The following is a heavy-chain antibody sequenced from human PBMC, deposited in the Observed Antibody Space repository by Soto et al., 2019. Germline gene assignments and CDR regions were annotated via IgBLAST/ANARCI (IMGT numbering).Heavy chain of an antibody. D-gene: IGHD1-26*01. CDR3: ARIRVGWWEPPDAFDI. Sequence: QVQLVQSGAEVKKPGVSVKVSCKASGYTFTSYGISWVRQAPGQGLEWMGWISAYNGNTNYAQKLQGRVTMTTDTSTSTAYMELRSLRSDDTAVYYCARIRVGWWEPPDAFDIWGQGTMVTVSS. CDR2: ISAYNGNT. V-gene: IGHV1-18*01. CDR1: GYTFTSYG. J-gene: IGHJ3*02.